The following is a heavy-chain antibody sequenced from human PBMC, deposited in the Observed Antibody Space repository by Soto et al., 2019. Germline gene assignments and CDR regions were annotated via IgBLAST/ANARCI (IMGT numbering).Heavy chain of an antibody. CDR2: INGDGSST. CDR1: GFTSRSFW. Sequence: EVQLVESGGGLVQPGGSLRLSCAASGFTSRSFWMHWFRQVPGKGLLWVSRINGDGSSTSYAESVRGRFTISRDNAKNTLILQMNSLRVEDSAVYYCARETEWSTQLGGQGTLVTVSS. CDR3: ARETEWSTQL. J-gene: IGHJ1*01. D-gene: IGHD2-8*01. V-gene: IGHV3-74*01.